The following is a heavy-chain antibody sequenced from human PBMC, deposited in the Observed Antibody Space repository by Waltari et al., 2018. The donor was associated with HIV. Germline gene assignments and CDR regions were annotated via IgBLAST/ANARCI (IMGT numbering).Heavy chain of an antibody. CDR1: GYTFTGYY. D-gene: IGHD6-19*01. J-gene: IGHJ6*02. V-gene: IGHV1-2*02. CDR3: ARDRIAVTGSYYYGMDV. Sequence: QVQLVQSGAEVKKPGASVKVSCKASGYTFTGYYMPWVRQAPGQGLEWMGWINPKSDGTNYAQKLQGRVTMTRDTSTSTAYMELSRLRSDDTALYYCARDRIAVTGSYYYGMDVWGQGTTVTVSS. CDR2: INPKSDGT.